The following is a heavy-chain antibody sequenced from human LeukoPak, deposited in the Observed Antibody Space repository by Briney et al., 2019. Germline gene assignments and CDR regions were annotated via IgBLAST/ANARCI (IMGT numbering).Heavy chain of an antibody. CDR2: IYYSGST. J-gene: IGHJ3*02. Sequence: SETLSLTYTVSGGSISSSSYYWGWIRQPPGKGLEWIGSIYYSGSTYYNPSLKSRVTISVDTSKNQFSLKPSSVTAADTAVYYCARSGDRYSSSSDNTADAFDIWGQGTMVTVSS. CDR3: ARSGDRYSSSSDNTADAFDI. V-gene: IGHV4-39*01. D-gene: IGHD6-6*01. CDR1: GGSISSSSYY.